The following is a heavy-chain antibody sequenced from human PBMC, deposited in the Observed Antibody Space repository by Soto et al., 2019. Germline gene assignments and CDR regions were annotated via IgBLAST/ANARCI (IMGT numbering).Heavy chain of an antibody. D-gene: IGHD3-16*02. CDR2: IDPSDSYT. CDR1: GYSFTSYW. J-gene: IGHJ4*02. Sequence: PGESLKISCKGSGYSFTSYWISWVRQMPGKGLEWMGRIDPSDSYTNYSPSFQGHVTISADKSISTAYLQWSSLKASDTAMYYCAIPHTELSFQIDYWGQGTLVTVSP. V-gene: IGHV5-10-1*01. CDR3: AIPHTELSFQIDY.